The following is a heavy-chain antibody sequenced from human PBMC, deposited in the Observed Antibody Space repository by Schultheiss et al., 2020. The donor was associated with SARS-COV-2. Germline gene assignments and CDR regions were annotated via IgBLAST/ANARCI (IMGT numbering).Heavy chain of an antibody. CDR1: GGTFSSYA. Sequence: KISCKASGGTFSSYAISWVRQAPGQGLEWMGGIIPIFGTANYAQKFQGRVTITADESTSTASMELSSLRSDDTAVYYCATDLGPSPHFDSWGQGTLVTVSS. CDR3: ATDLGPSPHFDS. V-gene: IGHV1-69*01. J-gene: IGHJ4*02. D-gene: IGHD3-16*01. CDR2: IIPIFGTA.